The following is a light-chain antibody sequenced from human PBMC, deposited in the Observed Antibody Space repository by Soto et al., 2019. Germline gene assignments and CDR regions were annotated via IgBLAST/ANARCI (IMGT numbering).Light chain of an antibody. CDR3: QSYDNSLRGYV. J-gene: IGLJ1*01. CDR2: DNT. Sequence: QAVVTQPPSVSGVPGQTVSISCTGSSSNLGAGYDVNWYQQLPGTAPTLLISDNTNRPSGVPDRFSGSKSGTSASLAISGLQSEDEADYYCQSYDNSLRGYVFGPGTKVTVL. V-gene: IGLV1-40*01. CDR1: SSNLGAGYD.